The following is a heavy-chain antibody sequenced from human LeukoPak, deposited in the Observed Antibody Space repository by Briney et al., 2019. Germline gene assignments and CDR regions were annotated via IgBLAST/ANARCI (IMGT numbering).Heavy chain of an antibody. V-gene: IGHV3-13*01. D-gene: IGHD3-16*01. CDR3: ARIPLTSRMSY. CDR1: GFTFSSYD. CDR2: IGTAGDT. J-gene: IGHJ4*02. Sequence: GGSLRLSCAASGFTFSSYDMHWVRQATGKGLEWVSAIGTAGDTYYPGSVKGRFTISRENAKNSLYLQMNSLRAGDTAVYYCARIPLTSRMSYWGQGTLVTVSS.